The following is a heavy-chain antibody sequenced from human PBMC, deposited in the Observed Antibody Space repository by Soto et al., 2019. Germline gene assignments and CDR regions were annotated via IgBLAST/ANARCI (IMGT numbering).Heavy chain of an antibody. CDR2: ISYDGSNK. V-gene: IGHV3-30*18. Sequence: QVQLVESGGGVVQPGRSLRLSCAASGFTFSSYGMHWVRQAPGKGLEWVAVISYDGSNKYYADSVKGRFTISRDNSKNTLYLLMNSLRAEDTAVYYCAKDKVPVVVTAPFVYWGQGTLVTVSS. CDR3: AKDKVPVVVTAPFVY. D-gene: IGHD2-21*02. J-gene: IGHJ4*02. CDR1: GFTFSSYG.